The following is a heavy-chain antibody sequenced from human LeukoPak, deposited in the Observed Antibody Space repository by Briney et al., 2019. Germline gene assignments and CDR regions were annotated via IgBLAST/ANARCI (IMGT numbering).Heavy chain of an antibody. V-gene: IGHV4-34*01. J-gene: IGHJ4*02. Sequence: SETLSLTCAVYGGSFSGYYWSWIRQPPGKGLEWIGEINHSGSTNYNPSLKSRVTISVDTSENQFSLKLSSVTAADTAVYYCARDYYGSGTYYKDYWGQGTLVTVSS. D-gene: IGHD3-10*01. CDR2: INHSGST. CDR3: ARDYYGSGTYYKDY. CDR1: GGSFSGYY.